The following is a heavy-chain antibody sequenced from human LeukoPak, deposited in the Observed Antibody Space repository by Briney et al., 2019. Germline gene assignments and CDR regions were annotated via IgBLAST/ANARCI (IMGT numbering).Heavy chain of an antibody. CDR3: ARIGYCSGGSCYWVYFDY. J-gene: IGHJ4*02. Sequence: GGSLRVSCAASGFTFSSYGMHWVRQAPGKGLEWVAVIWYDGSNTYYADSVKGRFTISRDNSKNTLYLQMNSLRAEDTAVYYCARIGYCSGGSCYWVYFDYWGQGTLVTVSS. CDR1: GFTFSSYG. V-gene: IGHV3-33*01. CDR2: IWYDGSNT. D-gene: IGHD2-15*01.